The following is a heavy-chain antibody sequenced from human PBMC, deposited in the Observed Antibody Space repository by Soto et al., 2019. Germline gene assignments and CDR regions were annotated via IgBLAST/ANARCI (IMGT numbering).Heavy chain of an antibody. CDR3: AADTGDIEVVPATT. V-gene: IGHV3-21*04. J-gene: IGHJ4*02. CDR1: GLNFEKCS. D-gene: IGHD2-15*01. CDR2: ISPASTYI. Sequence: LRLSCAASGLNFEKCSFNWVRQPPGKGPEWLASISPASTYIRYADSVKGRFTISRDNARNSLSLQMMSLRADDTAMYYCAADTGDIEVVPATTWGQGTLVTVSS.